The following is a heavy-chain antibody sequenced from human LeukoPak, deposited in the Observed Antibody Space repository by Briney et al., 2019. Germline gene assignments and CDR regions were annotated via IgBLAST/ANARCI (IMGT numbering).Heavy chain of an antibody. D-gene: IGHD3-16*01. Sequence: SETLSLTCAVYGGSFSGYYWSWIRQPPGKGLEWIGEINHRGSTNYNPSLKSRVTISVDTSKNQFSLKLSSVTAADTAVYYCARAEEVYDYVWGSSHWFDPWGQGTLVTVSS. CDR2: INHRGST. CDR3: ARAEEVYDYVWGSSHWFDP. J-gene: IGHJ5*02. CDR1: GGSFSGYY. V-gene: IGHV4-34*01.